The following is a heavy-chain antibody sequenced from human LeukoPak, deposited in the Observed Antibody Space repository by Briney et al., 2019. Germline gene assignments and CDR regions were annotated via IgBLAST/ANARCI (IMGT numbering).Heavy chain of an antibody. CDR2: IIPIFGTA. V-gene: IGHV1-69*13. J-gene: IGHJ4*02. D-gene: IGHD5-18*01. CDR1: GGTFSSYA. Sequence: SVNVSCKASGGTFSSYAISWVRQAPGQGLEWMGGIIPIFGTANYAQKFQGRVTITADESTSTAYMELSSLRSEDTAVYYCARDLGSYGPGDYWGQGTLVTVSS. CDR3: ARDLGSYGPGDY.